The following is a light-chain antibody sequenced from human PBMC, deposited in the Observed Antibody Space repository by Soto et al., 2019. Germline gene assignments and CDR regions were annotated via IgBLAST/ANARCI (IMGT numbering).Light chain of an antibody. CDR3: QQYGSTPLP. V-gene: IGKV3-20*01. CDR2: DAS. CDR1: QSVRNNY. J-gene: IGKJ4*01. Sequence: EIVLTQSPDTLSLSPGERATLSCRASQSVRNNYLAWYQQKPGQAPRFLIYDASSKATGIPDRFSGSGSGTDFTLTINRLEPEDFAVYYCQQYGSTPLPFGGGTKVDIE.